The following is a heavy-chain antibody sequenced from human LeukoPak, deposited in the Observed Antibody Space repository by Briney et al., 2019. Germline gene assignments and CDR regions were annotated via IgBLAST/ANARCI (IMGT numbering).Heavy chain of an antibody. J-gene: IGHJ4*02. CDR1: GGSISSSSYY. CDR3: AITYSNYFEY. CDR2: IYYSGST. V-gene: IGHV4-39*01. Sequence: KPSETLSLTCTVSGGSISSSSYYWGWIRQPPGKGLEWIGSIYYSGSTYYNPSLKSRVTISVDTSKNQFSLKLSSVTTADTAVYYCAITYSNYFEYWGQGTLVTVSS. D-gene: IGHD4-11*01.